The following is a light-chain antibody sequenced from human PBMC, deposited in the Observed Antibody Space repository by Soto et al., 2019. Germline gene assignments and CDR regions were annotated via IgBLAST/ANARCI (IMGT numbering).Light chain of an antibody. CDR1: QSLVYSDGNTY. Sequence: DVVMTQNTLSLPVTLGQPASISCSSSQSLVYSDGNTYLNWFQQRPGQSPRRLIYKVSNRDSGVPDRFGGSGSGTDFTLKISRVEAEDVGVYYCMQGTHWPPTFGQGTKVDI. CDR2: KVS. J-gene: IGKJ1*01. V-gene: IGKV2-30*01. CDR3: MQGTHWPPT.